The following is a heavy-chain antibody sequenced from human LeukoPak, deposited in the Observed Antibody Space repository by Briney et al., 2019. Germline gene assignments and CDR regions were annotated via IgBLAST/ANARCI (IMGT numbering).Heavy chain of an antibody. J-gene: IGHJ4*02. CDR1: NGSISNYH. D-gene: IGHD1-26*01. CDR3: ARLRASGSYLYYFDY. Sequence: SETLSLTRTVSNGSISNYHWSWVRQPPGKGLEEGRYILTSGTTNYNPALKRQLTISVDTSKNQFTLKLSSVTAADAAVYYCARLRASGSYLYYFDYWGQGTLVSVSS. V-gene: IGHV4-4*09. CDR2: ILTSGTT.